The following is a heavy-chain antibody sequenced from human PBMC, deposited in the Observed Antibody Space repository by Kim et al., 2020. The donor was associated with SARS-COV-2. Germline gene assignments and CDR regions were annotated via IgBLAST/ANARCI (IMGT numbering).Heavy chain of an antibody. Sequence: GGSLRLSCAASGFTFDDYAMHWVRQAPGKGLEWVSGISWNSGSIGYADSVKGRFTISRDNAKNSLYLQMNSLRAEDTALYYCAKSGSDYGGNAPNEYFQPGGQGTLLT. V-gene: IGHV3-9*01. CDR1: GFTFDDYA. CDR2: ISWNSGSI. D-gene: IGHD5-12*01. CDR3: AKSGSDYGGNAPNEYFQP. J-gene: IGHJ1*01.